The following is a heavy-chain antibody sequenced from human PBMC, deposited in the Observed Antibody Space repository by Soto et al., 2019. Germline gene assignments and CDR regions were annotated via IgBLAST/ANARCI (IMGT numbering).Heavy chain of an antibody. J-gene: IGHJ3*02. CDR2: IYYSGST. CDR1: CGSISSSSYY. V-gene: IGHV4-39*01. D-gene: IGHD3-22*01. CDR3: AILYFDGTSGYFHPADTGDI. Sequence: PSETLSLTCTVSCGSISSSSYYWGWIRQPPGKGLQWIGSIYYSGSTYYNPSLKSRVTISVDKSKNQFSLKLSSVTAADTAVYYFAILYFDGTSGYFHPADTGDILCPRKNVTVS.